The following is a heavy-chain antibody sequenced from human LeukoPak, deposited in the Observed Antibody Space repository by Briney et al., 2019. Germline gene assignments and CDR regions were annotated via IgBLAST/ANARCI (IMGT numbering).Heavy chain of an antibody. CDR2: ISGGASST. CDR1: GFTFSSYG. J-gene: IGHJ4*02. CDR3: AKSGRYCSGGSCYQEASLDY. V-gene: IGHV3-23*01. Sequence: GGSLRLSCAASGFTFSSYGMSWVRQAPGKGLEWVSAISGGASSTNYADTVKGRFTISRDNSKNTLFLQMNSLRAEDTAIYYCAKSGRYCSGGSCYQEASLDYWGQGTLVTVSS. D-gene: IGHD2-15*01.